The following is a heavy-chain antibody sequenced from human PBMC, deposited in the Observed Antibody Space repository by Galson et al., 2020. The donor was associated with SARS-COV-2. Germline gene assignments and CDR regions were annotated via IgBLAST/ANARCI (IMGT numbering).Heavy chain of an antibody. V-gene: IGHV1-24*01. CDR2: FDPEDGET. Sequence: ASVKVSCKVSGYTLTELSMHWVRQAPGKGLEWMGGFDPEDGETIYAQKFQGRVTMTEDTSTGTAYMELSSLRSEDTAVYYCATVPPKYYYDSSGYYRYYFDYWGQGTLVTVSS. CDR3: ATVPPKYYYDSSGYYRYYFDY. D-gene: IGHD3-22*01. J-gene: IGHJ4*02. CDR1: GYTLTELS.